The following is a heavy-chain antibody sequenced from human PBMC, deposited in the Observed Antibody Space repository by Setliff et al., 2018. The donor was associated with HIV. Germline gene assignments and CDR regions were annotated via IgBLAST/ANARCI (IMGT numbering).Heavy chain of an antibody. CDR3: ARDFKRYNSPCRFDP. CDR1: NGSISSGTFY. CDR2: INTSGST. Sequence: NPSETLSLTCTVSNGSISSGTFYWNWIRQPAGKGLEWIGRINTSGSTNYNPSLKSRVTISVDKSQNQFSLKLSSVTAADTAVYYCARDFKRYNSPCRFDPWGPGTLVTVSS. J-gene: IGHJ5*02. V-gene: IGHV4-61*02. D-gene: IGHD5-12*01.